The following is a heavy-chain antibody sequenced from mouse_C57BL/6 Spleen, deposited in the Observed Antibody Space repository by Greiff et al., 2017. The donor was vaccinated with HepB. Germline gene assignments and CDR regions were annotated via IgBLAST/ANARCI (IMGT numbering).Heavy chain of an antibody. CDR2: INPYNGGT. CDR1: GYTFTDYY. D-gene: IGHD1-1*01. Sequence: VQLQQSGPVLVKPGASVKMSCKASGYTFTDYYMNWVKQSHGKSLEWIGVINPYNGGTSYNQKFKGKATLTVDKSSSTAYMELNSLTSEDSAVYYCARYYYGNDYWGQGTTLTVSS. V-gene: IGHV1-19*01. J-gene: IGHJ2*01. CDR3: ARYYYGNDY.